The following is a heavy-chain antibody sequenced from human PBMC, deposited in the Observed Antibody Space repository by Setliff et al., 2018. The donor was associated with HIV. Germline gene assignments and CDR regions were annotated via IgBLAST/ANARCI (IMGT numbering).Heavy chain of an antibody. D-gene: IGHD5-12*01. CDR3: VNSGYDGDYYYYYMDV. V-gene: IGHV4-39*01. Sequence: SETLSLTCSVSGGSVIKDNFYWGWIRQAPAKGLGWIGTLYDTGRTYYNPPLKSRVSIFVDTTKNEFSLTLRSVTAADTAVYFCVNSGYDGDYYYYYMDVWGKGTTVTVSS. CDR2: LYDTGRT. J-gene: IGHJ6*03. CDR1: GGSVIKDNFY.